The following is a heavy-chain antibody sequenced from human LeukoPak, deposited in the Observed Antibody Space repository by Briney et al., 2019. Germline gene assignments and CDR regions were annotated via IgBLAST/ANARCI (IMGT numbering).Heavy chain of an antibody. V-gene: IGHV3-66*01. CDR1: GFTVTNDY. Sequence: GGSLRLSCAVSGFTVTNDYMNWVRQAPGRGLEWVSIIYSGGSTYYADSVKGRFTISRDSSNNTLFLQMSNLRADDSGLYYCAADVRSSPLGFWGHGTLVTVSS. D-gene: IGHD6-13*01. CDR3: AADVRSSPLGF. J-gene: IGHJ4*01. CDR2: IYSGGST.